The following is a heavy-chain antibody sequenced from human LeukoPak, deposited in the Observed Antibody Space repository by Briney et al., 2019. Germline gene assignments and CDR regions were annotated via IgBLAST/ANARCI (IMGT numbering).Heavy chain of an antibody. V-gene: IGHV5-51*01. D-gene: IGHD4-17*01. CDR3: ARPSTTVDWYFDL. Sequence: GESLKISCKGSGYTFTSYWIAWVRQMPGKGLEWMGIVYPGDSDIRYSPSFQGQVTISADKSITTAYLQWSSLKASDTAIYYCARPSTTVDWYFDLWGRGTLVTVSS. CDR1: GYTFTSYW. J-gene: IGHJ2*01. CDR2: VYPGDSDI.